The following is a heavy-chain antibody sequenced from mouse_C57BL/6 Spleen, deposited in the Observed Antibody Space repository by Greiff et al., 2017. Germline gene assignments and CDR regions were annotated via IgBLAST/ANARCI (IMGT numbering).Heavy chain of an antibody. D-gene: IGHD2-5*01. V-gene: IGHV1-80*01. CDR3: ARDSNYGYFDY. CDR1: GYAFSSYW. J-gene: IGHJ2*01. Sequence: QVQLQQSGAELVKPGASVKISCKASGYAFSSYWMNWVKQRPGKGLEWIGQIYPGDGDTNYNGKFKGKATLTADKSSSTAYMQLSSLTSEASAVYFCARDSNYGYFDYRGQGTTLTVSS. CDR2: IYPGDGDT.